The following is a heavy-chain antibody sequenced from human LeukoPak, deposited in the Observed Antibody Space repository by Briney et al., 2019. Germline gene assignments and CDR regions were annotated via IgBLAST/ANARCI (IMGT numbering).Heavy chain of an antibody. CDR1: GGSISSGDYY. CDR3: ARGRGSSWYRYYFDY. J-gene: IGHJ4*02. Sequence: SETLSLTCTVSGGSISSGDYYWSWIRQPPGKGLEWIGEINHSGSTNYNPSLKSRVTISVDTSKNQFSLKLSSVTAADTAVYYCARGRGSSWYRYYFDYWGQGTLVTVSS. D-gene: IGHD6-13*01. CDR2: INHSGST. V-gene: IGHV4-39*07.